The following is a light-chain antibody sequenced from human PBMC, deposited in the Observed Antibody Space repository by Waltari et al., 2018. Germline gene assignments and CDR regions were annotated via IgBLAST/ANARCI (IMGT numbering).Light chain of an antibody. CDR1: QSIDSW. CDR3: QQYNSDSQN. Sequence: DIQMTQSPSTLSASVGDRVTLTCRASQSIDSWLAWYQQKPGKAPKLLIYDASSLERGVPSRFSGSGSGTEFTLTISSLQPDDFATYYCQQYNSDSQNFGQGTKVEIK. V-gene: IGKV1-5*01. J-gene: IGKJ1*01. CDR2: DAS.